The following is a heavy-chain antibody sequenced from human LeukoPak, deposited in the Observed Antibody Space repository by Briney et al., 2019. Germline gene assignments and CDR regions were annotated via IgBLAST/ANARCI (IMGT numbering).Heavy chain of an antibody. CDR2: IKSKTDGGTT. J-gene: IGHJ4*02. Sequence: PGGSLRLSCAASGFTFSNAWMSWVRQAPGKGLEWVGRIKSKTDGGTTDYAAPVKGRHTISRDDSKNTLYLQMNSLKTEDTAVYYCTTDPSYYYDSSGSVASIDYWGQGTLVTVSS. V-gene: IGHV3-15*01. D-gene: IGHD3-22*01. CDR1: GFTFSNAW. CDR3: TTDPSYYYDSSGSVASIDY.